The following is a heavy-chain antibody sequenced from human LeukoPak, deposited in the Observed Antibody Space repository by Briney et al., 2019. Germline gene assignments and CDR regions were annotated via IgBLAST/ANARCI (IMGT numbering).Heavy chain of an antibody. CDR3: TRDPRHLDS. Sequence: GGSLRLSCAASGFTFSSYWMSWVRQAPGKGLEWVANIKQDGSEKYYVDSVKGRFTISRDNAKNSLYLQMSSLRVEDTAVYYFTRDPRHLDSWGQGTLVTVSS. CDR2: IKQDGSEK. CDR1: GFTFSSYW. D-gene: IGHD6-6*01. V-gene: IGHV3-7*01. J-gene: IGHJ4*02.